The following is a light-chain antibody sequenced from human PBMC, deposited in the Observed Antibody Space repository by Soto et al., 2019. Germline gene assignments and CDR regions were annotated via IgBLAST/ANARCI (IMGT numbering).Light chain of an antibody. Sequence: DIVMTQSPDSLAVSLGERATINCKSSQSVLYSSNNKNYLAWYQQKSGQPPKLLISWASTRESGVPDRFSGSGSGTDFTLTISSLQAEDVAVYYCQHYYAYPTWDFGQGTKVELK. CDR3: QHYYAYPTWD. V-gene: IGKV4-1*01. J-gene: IGKJ1*01. CDR1: QSVLYSSNNKNY. CDR2: WAS.